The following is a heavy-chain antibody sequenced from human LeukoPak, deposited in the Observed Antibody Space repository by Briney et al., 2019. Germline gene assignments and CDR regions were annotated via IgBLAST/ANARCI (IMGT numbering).Heavy chain of an antibody. J-gene: IGHJ4*02. CDR2: IYYSGST. Sequence: SETLSLTCTVSGGSISSYYWSWIRQPPGKGLEWIGYIYYSGSTNYNPSLKSRVTISVDTSKNQFSLKLSSVTAADTAVYYCARQAPKSYCSSTSCYLDYWGQGTLVTVSS. CDR3: ARQAPKSYCSSTSCYLDY. V-gene: IGHV4-59*08. CDR1: GGSISSYY. D-gene: IGHD2-2*01.